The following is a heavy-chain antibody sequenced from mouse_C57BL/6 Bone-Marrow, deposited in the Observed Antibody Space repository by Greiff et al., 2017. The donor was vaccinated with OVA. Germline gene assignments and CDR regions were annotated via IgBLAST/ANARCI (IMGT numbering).Heavy chain of an antibody. CDR3: VTHHIYGYSMDY. V-gene: IGHV10-1*01. D-gene: IGHD1-1*01. J-gene: IGHJ4*01. CDR2: IRSKSNNYAT. Sequence: GGGLVQPKGSLKLSCAASGFSFNTYAMNWVRQAPGKGLEWVARIRSKSNNYATYYADSVKDRFTISRDDSESMLYLQMNNLKTEDTAMYYCVTHHIYGYSMDYWCKGTTVTVSS. CDR1: GFSFNTYA.